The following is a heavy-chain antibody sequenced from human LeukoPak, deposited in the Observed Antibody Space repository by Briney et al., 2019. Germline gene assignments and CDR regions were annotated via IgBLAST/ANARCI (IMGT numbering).Heavy chain of an antibody. V-gene: IGHV5-51*01. CDR3: ARRGYSGYDNFDY. CDR2: IYPGDSDT. J-gene: IGHJ4*02. Sequence: GESLKIYCKGSGYSFTSYWIGWVRQMPGKGLGWMGIIYPGDSDTRYSPSFQGQVSISADKSISTAYLQWSSLKASDTAMYYCARRGYSGYDNFDYWGQGTLVTVSS. D-gene: IGHD5-12*01. CDR1: GYSFTSYW.